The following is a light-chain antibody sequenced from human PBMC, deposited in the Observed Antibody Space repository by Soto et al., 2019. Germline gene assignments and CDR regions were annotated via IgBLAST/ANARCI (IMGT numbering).Light chain of an antibody. CDR1: TIGAKG. CDR2: DDR. V-gene: IGLV3-21*02. CDR3: QVWHSTSVRV. Sequence: SYELTQPPSVSVAPGQTASITCGGTTIGAKGVHWYQQKNPGQAPVLVVFDDRARPSAIPERFSGSNSGNTATLTISRVEAGDEADYYCQVWHSTSVRVFGGGTKLTVL. J-gene: IGLJ2*01.